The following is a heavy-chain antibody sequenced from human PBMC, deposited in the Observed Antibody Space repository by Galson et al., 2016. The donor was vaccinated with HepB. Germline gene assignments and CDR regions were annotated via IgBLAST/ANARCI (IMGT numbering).Heavy chain of an antibody. CDR3: VRDRALLVAAPIPYFFYGMDV. CDR2: ISSSGTTI. V-gene: IGHV3-48*02. J-gene: IGHJ6*02. Sequence: SLRLSCAASGFTVSSYSMNWVRQAPGKGLEWVSYISSSGTTIHYADSVKGRLTISRDNAKNSLFLQMNSMRDEDTAVYYCVRDRALLVAAPIPYFFYGMDVWGQGTTVTVSS. D-gene: IGHD2-2*01. CDR1: GFTVSSYS.